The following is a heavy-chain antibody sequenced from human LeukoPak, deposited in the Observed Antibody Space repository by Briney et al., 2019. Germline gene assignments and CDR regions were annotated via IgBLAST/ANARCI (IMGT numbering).Heavy chain of an antibody. Sequence: SETLSLTCAVSGGSITSSNWWTWVRQPPEKGLEWIGEIYHSGSTNYNSSLKSRVTISVDKSKNQFSLKVTSVTAADTAVYYCARNGGNSDVDDWGQGTPVTVSS. CDR2: IYHSGST. CDR3: ARNGGNSDVDD. D-gene: IGHD4-23*01. J-gene: IGHJ4*02. CDR1: GGSITSSNW. V-gene: IGHV4-4*02.